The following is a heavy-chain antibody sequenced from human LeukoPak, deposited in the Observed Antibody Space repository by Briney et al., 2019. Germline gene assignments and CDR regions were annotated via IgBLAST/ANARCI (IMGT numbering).Heavy chain of an antibody. Sequence: ASVKVPCKASGYTFTSYGISWVRQAPGQGLEWMGWISAYNGNTNYAQKLQGRVTMTTDTSASTAYTELRSLRSDDTAVYYCARAIKDSSSWYHWGQGTLVTVSS. V-gene: IGHV1-18*01. CDR1: GYTFTSYG. CDR3: ARAIKDSSSWYH. J-gene: IGHJ5*02. CDR2: ISAYNGNT. D-gene: IGHD6-13*01.